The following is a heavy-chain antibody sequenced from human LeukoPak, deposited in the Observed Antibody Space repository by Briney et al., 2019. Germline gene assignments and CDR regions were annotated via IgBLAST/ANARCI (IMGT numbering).Heavy chain of an antibody. Sequence: SETLSLTCTVSGGSISSYYWSWIRQPPGKGLEWIGYIYYSGSTNYNPSLKSRVTISVDTSKNQFSLKLSSVTAADTAVYYCARRPFYYYGSGSYDYWGQGTLVTVSS. CDR3: ARRPFYYYGSGSYDY. CDR1: GGSISSYY. D-gene: IGHD3-10*01. CDR2: IYYSGST. V-gene: IGHV4-59*12. J-gene: IGHJ4*02.